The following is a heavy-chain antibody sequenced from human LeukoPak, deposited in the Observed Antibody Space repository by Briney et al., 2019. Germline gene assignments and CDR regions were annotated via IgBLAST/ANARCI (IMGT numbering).Heavy chain of an antibody. V-gene: IGHV1-69*06. CDR1: GGTFSSYA. Sequence: SVKVSCKASGGTFSSYAISWVRQAPGQGLEWMGRIIPIFGTANYAQKFQGRVTITADKSTSTAYMELSSLRSEDTAVYYCARRMNSSGCCRDAFAIWGQGTMVTVSS. CDR2: IIPIFGTA. J-gene: IGHJ3*02. CDR3: ARRMNSSGCCRDAFAI. D-gene: IGHD6-19*01.